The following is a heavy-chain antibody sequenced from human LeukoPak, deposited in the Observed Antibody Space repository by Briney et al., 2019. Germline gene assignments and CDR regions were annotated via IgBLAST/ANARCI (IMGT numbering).Heavy chain of an antibody. V-gene: IGHV3-7*04. Sequence: GGSLRLSCAASGFTFSRYWMTWVRQSPGKGLEWVANINQDGGEEYYVDSLKGRFTISRDNAKNSLYLQMNSLRADDTAVYYCARYCSIGSCFDYWGQGALVTVSS. CDR3: ARYCSIGSCFDY. CDR2: INQDGGEE. J-gene: IGHJ4*02. D-gene: IGHD2-15*01. CDR1: GFTFSRYW.